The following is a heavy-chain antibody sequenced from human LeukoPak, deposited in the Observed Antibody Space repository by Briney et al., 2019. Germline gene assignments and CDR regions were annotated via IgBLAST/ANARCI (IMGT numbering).Heavy chain of an antibody. J-gene: IGHJ4*02. CDR1: GFTFSGSA. Sequence: PGGSLRLSCAASGFTFSGSAMHWDRQASGKGLEWVGRIRSKANSYATAYAASVKGRFTISRDDSKNTAYLQMNSLKTEDTAVYYCTRHPPSGYYYGSGSYSPAGYWGQGTLVTVSS. CDR2: IRSKANSYAT. D-gene: IGHD3-10*01. CDR3: TRHPPSGYYYGSGSYSPAGY. V-gene: IGHV3-73*01.